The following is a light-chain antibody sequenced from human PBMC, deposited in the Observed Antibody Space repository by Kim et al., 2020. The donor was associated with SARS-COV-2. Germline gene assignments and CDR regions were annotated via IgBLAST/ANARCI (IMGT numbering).Light chain of an antibody. V-gene: IGLV3-1*01. Sequence: GAPGQTASITCSGEKLGDKYACWYQQKPGQSPVLVIYQDSKRPSGIPERFSGSNSGNTATLTISGTQAMDEADYYCQAWDSSTVVFGGGTQLTVL. CDR1: KLGDKY. CDR2: QDS. CDR3: QAWDSSTVV. J-gene: IGLJ2*01.